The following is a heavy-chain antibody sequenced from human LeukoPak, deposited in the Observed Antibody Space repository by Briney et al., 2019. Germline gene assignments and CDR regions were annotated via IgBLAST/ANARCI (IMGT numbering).Heavy chain of an antibody. V-gene: IGHV1-69*02. CDR1: GGTFSSYT. CDR2: IIPILGIA. D-gene: IGHD6-13*01. Sequence: SVKVSCKASGGTFSSYTISWVRQAPGQGLEWMGRIIPILGIANYAQKFQGRVTITADKSTSTAYMELSSLRSEDTAVYYCARTEPRDIAAADSWGPGTLVTVSS. J-gene: IGHJ5*02. CDR3: ARTEPRDIAAADS.